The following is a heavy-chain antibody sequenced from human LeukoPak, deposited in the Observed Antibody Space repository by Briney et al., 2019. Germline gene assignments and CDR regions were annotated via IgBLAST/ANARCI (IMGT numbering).Heavy chain of an antibody. J-gene: IGHJ4*02. Sequence: PGGSLRLSWAGSGFTVRSNYMSWSRQAPRKGLEWVSLIFNDGSTYYADSVKARFTISGDNSIDTLYLQMNSLRVEDTAVYYCARDPGGDNAYWGQGTLVTVSS. CDR3: ARDPGGDNAY. D-gene: IGHD4-17*01. CDR1: GFTVRSNY. CDR2: IFNDGST. V-gene: IGHV3-66*01.